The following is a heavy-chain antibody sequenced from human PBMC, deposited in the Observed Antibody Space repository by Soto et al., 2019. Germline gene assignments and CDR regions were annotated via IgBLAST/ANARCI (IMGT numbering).Heavy chain of an antibody. CDR2: IYHSGST. CDR1: GGSISSGGYS. CDR3: ARYNAASGTYYFDF. V-gene: IGHV4-30-2*01. Sequence: PSETLSLTCAVSGGSISSGGYSWSWIRQPPGKGLEWIGYIYHSGSTYYNPSLKSRVTISVDRSKNLFSLKLSSVTAADTAVYYCARYNAASGTYYFDFWGQGALVTVS. J-gene: IGHJ4*02. D-gene: IGHD6-13*01.